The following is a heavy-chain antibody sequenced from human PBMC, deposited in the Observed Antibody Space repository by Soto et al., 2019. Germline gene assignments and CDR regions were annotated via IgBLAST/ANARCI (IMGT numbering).Heavy chain of an antibody. J-gene: IGHJ4*02. CDR2: LSQDGSER. Sequence: EVQLVESGGGLVQPGGSLRLSCAASGFTFSTYWMTWVRRPPGKGLEWVANLSQDGSERYYVDSVRGRFTISRDNAKHPIYLQMNSLRAEDKAVYYCVCGGNFFVYWGQGTLVTVSP. D-gene: IGHD3-16*01. CDR1: GFTFSTYW. V-gene: IGHV3-7*01. CDR3: VCGGNFFVY.